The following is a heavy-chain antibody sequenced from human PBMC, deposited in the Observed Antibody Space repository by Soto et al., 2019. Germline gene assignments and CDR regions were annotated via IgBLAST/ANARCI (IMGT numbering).Heavy chain of an antibody. Sequence: ASVKVSCKASGYTFMIYDINWVRQATGQGLEWMGWMNPKSGNIGYAQKFQGRVTMTRNTSISTAYMELSSLSSEDTAVYYCARGQYSSSWYALDYWGQGTQVTVSS. D-gene: IGHD6-13*01. V-gene: IGHV1-8*01. CDR3: ARGQYSSSWYALDY. J-gene: IGHJ4*02. CDR2: MNPKSGNI. CDR1: GYTFMIYD.